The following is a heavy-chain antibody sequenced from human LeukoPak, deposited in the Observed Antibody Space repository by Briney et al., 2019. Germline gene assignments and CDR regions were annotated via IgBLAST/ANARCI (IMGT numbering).Heavy chain of an antibody. D-gene: IGHD6-13*01. CDR3: AKDITYEQLVGDIPYYYGMDV. CDR2: ISYDGSNK. Sequence: PGGSLRLSCAASGFTFSSYGMHWVRQAPGQGLELVAVISYDGSNKYYADSVKGRFTISRDNSKNTLYLQMNSLRAEDTAVYYCAKDITYEQLVGDIPYYYGMDVWGQGTTVTVSS. V-gene: IGHV3-30*18. J-gene: IGHJ6*02. CDR1: GFTFSSYG.